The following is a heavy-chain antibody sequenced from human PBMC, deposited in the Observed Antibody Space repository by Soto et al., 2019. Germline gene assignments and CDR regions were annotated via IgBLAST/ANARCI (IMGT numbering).Heavy chain of an antibody. D-gene: IGHD6-13*01. J-gene: IGHJ5*02. V-gene: IGHV4-4*07. CDR1: GGSISEKY. CDR3: VASLAASGFNWLDP. Sequence: PSETLSLTCIVSGGSISEKYWNWVRQPPGKGLEWIGLIFANGHTDYNPSLKSRVTMSVDASKNQFSLRLTSMTAADTAVYYCVASLAASGFNWLDPWRRGTLVTVSS. CDR2: IFANGHT.